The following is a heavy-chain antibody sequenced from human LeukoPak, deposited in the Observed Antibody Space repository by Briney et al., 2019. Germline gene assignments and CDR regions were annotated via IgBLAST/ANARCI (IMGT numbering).Heavy chain of an antibody. CDR2: IKQDGSEK. CDR3: AKQFGGSGYYNGDY. J-gene: IGHJ4*02. CDR1: RFTFSSYW. V-gene: IGHV3-7*03. D-gene: IGHD3-22*01. Sequence: PGGSLRLSCAASRFTFSSYWMSWVRQAPGKGLEWVANIKQDGSEKYYVDSVKGRFTISRDNAKNSLYLQMNSLRAEDTAVYYCAKQFGGSGYYNGDYWGQGTLVTVSS.